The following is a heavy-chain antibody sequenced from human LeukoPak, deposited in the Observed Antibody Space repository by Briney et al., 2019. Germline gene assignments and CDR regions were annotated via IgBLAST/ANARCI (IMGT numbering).Heavy chain of an antibody. Sequence: GGSLRLSCAASGFTVSSNYMSWVRQAPGKGLEWVSVIYSGGSTYYADSVKGRFTISRDNSKNTLYLQMNSLRAEDTAVYYCASEPRRNYYDSSGYYFDYWGQGTLVTVSS. CDR2: IYSGGST. V-gene: IGHV3-66*01. CDR1: GFTVSSNY. D-gene: IGHD3-22*01. CDR3: ASEPRRNYYDSSGYYFDY. J-gene: IGHJ4*02.